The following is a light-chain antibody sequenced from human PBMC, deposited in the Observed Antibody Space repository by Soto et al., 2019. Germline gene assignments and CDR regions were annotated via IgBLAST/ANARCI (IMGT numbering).Light chain of an antibody. CDR1: QRISTW. CDR2: KAS. CDR3: QQYNRYSI. V-gene: IGKV1-5*03. Sequence: DIQMTQSPSTLSASVGDRVTITCRASQRISTWLAWYQQKPGKAPKLLIYKASTLESGVPSRFSGSGSGPEFTLTISSLHPDDCATYCCQQYNRYSIFGEETRVEI. J-gene: IGKJ1*01.